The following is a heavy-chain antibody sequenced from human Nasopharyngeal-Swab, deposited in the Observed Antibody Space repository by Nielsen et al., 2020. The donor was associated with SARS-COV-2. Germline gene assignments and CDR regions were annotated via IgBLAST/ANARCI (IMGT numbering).Heavy chain of an antibody. D-gene: IGHD3-3*01. V-gene: IGHV3-23*01. CDR1: GFTFSSYA. CDR3: AKESRYFWNYYMDV. CDR2: ISGSGGST. J-gene: IGHJ6*03. Sequence: GESLKISCAASGFTFSSYAMSWVRQAPGKGLEWVSAISGSGGSTYYADSVKGRFTISRDNSKNTLYLQMSSLRAEDTAVYYCAKESRYFWNYYMDVWGKGTTVTVSS.